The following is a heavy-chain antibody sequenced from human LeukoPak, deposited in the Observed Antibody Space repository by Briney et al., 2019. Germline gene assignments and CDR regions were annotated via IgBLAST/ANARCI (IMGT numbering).Heavy chain of an antibody. J-gene: IGHJ5*02. CDR3: AREGGVRLNWFDP. D-gene: IGHD4-11*01. V-gene: IGHV4-59*01. CDR1: GGSISSYY. Sequence: SETLSLTCTVSGGSISSYYWSWIRQPPGKGLEWIGYIYYSGGTNYNPSLKSRVTISVDTSMNQFSLKLSSVTAADTAVYYCAREGGVRLNWFDPWGQGTLVTVSS. CDR2: IYYSGGT.